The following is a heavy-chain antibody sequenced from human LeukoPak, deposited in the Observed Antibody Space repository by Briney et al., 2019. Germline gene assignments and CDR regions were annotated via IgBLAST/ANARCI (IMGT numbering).Heavy chain of an antibody. D-gene: IGHD4-11*01. CDR3: ARALTTVVIDY. J-gene: IGHJ4*02. V-gene: IGHV4-34*01. CDR1: GGSFSGYY. Sequence: SETLSLTCAVYGGSFSGYYWSWIRQPPGKGLEWIGEINYSGSTNYNPSLKSRVTISVDTSKNQFSLKLSSVTAADTAVYYCARALTTVVIDYWGQGTLVTVSS. CDR2: INYSGST.